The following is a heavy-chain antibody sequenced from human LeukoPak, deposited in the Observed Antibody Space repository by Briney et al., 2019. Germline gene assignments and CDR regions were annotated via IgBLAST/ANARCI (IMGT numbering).Heavy chain of an antibody. Sequence: IPSETLSLTCTVSGVSISSSSYYWGWIRQPPGKGLEWIGSIYYSGSTYYNPSLKSRVTISVDTSKNQFSLKLSSVTAADTAVYYCARRTETWLSSKGAYYYYTDVWGKGTTVTISS. V-gene: IGHV4-39*01. CDR2: IYYSGST. CDR3: ARRTETWLSSKGAYYYYTDV. CDR1: GVSISSSSYY. J-gene: IGHJ6*03. D-gene: IGHD3-9*01.